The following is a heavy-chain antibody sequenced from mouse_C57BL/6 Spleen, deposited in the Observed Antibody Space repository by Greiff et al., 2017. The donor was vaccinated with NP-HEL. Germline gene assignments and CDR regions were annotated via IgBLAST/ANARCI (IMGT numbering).Heavy chain of an antibody. CDR2: IDPEDGET. V-gene: IGHV14-2*01. J-gene: IGHJ2*01. CDR3: ARKDYYGSSPYDY. D-gene: IGHD1-1*01. Sequence: VQLQQSGAELVKPGASVKLSCTASGFHIKDYYMHWVKQRPEQGLEWIGRIDPEDGETKYAPKFQGQATIPADTSSNTAYLQLSSLTSEDTAVYYCARKDYYGSSPYDYWGQGTTLTVSS. CDR1: GFHIKDYY.